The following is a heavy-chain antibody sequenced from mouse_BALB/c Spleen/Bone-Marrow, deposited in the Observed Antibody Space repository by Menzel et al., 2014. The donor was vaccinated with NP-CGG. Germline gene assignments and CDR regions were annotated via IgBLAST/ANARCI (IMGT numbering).Heavy chain of an antibody. CDR1: GYSFTGYF. D-gene: IGHD2-2*01. Sequence: EVKLVESGPELVKPGASVKISCKASGYSFTGYFMNWVKQSHGKSLEWIGRINPYNGDTFYNQKFKGKATLTVDKSSSTANMELKSLTSEDSAVYYCGRSYGYDNWFAYWGQGTLVPVSA. CDR2: INPYNGDT. CDR3: GRSYGYDNWFAY. J-gene: IGHJ3*01. V-gene: IGHV1-37*01.